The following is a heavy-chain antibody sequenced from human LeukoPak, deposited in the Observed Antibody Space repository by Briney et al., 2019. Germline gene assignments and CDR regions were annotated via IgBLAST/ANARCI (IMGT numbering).Heavy chain of an antibody. Sequence: ASVTVSCTVSGYTLTELSMHWVRQAPGKGLEWMGGFDPEDGETIYAQKFQGRVTMTEDTSTGTAYMELSSLRSEDTAVYYCATAGDYYDSSGYHQYYFDYWGQGTLVTVSS. CDR3: ATAGDYYDSSGYHQYYFDY. CDR2: FDPEDGET. V-gene: IGHV1-24*01. D-gene: IGHD3-22*01. CDR1: GYTLTELS. J-gene: IGHJ4*02.